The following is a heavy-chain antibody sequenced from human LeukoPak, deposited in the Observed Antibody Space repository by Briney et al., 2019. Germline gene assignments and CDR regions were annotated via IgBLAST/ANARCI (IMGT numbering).Heavy chain of an antibody. Sequence: PSETLSLTCTVSGGSISSYYWSWIRQPPGKGLEWIGYIYYSGSTNYNPSLKSRVTISVDTSKNQFSLKLSSVTAADTAVYYCARWGDEYSSSSEMYWGQGTLVTVPS. D-gene: IGHD6-6*01. CDR2: IYYSGST. CDR1: GGSISSYY. CDR3: ARWGDEYSSSSEMY. V-gene: IGHV4-59*01. J-gene: IGHJ4*02.